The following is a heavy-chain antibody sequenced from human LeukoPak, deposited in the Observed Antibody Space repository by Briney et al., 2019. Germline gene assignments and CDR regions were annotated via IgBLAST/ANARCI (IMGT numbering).Heavy chain of an antibody. D-gene: IGHD2-2*02. Sequence: ASVKVSCKASGYTFTSFGTSWVRQAPGQGLEWMGWISAYNGNTNYAQKLQGRVTMTTDTSTSTAYMELRSLRSDDTAVYYCARGGRIVVVPAAIGAFDIWGQGTMVTVSS. CDR3: ARGGRIVVVPAAIGAFDI. V-gene: IGHV1-18*04. J-gene: IGHJ3*02. CDR2: ISAYNGNT. CDR1: GYTFTSFG.